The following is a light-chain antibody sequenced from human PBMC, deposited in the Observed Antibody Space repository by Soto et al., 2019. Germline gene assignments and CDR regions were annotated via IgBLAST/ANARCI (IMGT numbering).Light chain of an antibody. J-gene: IGKJ2*01. Sequence: AIQLTQSPSSLSASVGDRVTITCRASQGISNTLAWYQQKPGKPPKLLMYDASTLESGVPSRFSGSGSGTDFTLTIISLQPEDFATYYCPQFNSYPYTFGQGTKLEIK. CDR1: QGISNT. CDR2: DAS. V-gene: IGKV1-13*02. CDR3: PQFNSYPYT.